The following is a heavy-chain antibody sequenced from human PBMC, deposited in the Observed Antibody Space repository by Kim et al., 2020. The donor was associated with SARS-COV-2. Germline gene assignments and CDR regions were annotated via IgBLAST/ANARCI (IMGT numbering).Heavy chain of an antibody. V-gene: IGHV3-9*01. Sequence: GQAVSVKGPVTISRDKAKNSLYLKMNSLRAEDTALYYCAKEDGYSSCFDHWGQGTLVTVSS. D-gene: IGHD6-13*01. CDR3: AKEDGYSSCFDH. J-gene: IGHJ4*02.